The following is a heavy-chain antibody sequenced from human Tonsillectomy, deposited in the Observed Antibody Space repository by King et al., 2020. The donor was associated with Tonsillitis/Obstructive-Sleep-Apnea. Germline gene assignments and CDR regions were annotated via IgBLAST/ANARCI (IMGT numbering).Heavy chain of an antibody. D-gene: IGHD3-10*01. J-gene: IGHJ4*02. Sequence: QLVQSGGGLVQPGRSLRLSCAASGFTFDDYAMHWVRQAPGKGLEWVSGISWNSGSIGYADSVKGRFTISRDNAKNSLYLQMNSQRAEDTALYYCAKDIDYGSGSYEYYFDYWGQGTLVTVSS. CDR1: GFTFDDYA. CDR3: AKDIDYGSGSYEYYFDY. V-gene: IGHV3-9*01. CDR2: ISWNSGSI.